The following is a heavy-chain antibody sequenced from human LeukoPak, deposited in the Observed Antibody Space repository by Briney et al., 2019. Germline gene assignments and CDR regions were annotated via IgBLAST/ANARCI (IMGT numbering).Heavy chain of an antibody. J-gene: IGHJ4*02. CDR2: ISYDGSNK. D-gene: IGHD2-8*01. CDR3: ARDAPHTNDGSYTHYFDY. V-gene: IGHV3-30*01. Sequence: GGSLRLSCAASGFTFSSYAMHWVRQAPGKGLECVAVISYDGSNKYYADSVKGRFTISRDNSKNTLYLQMNSLRAEDTAVYYCARDAPHTNDGSYTHYFDYWGQGTLVTVSS. CDR1: GFTFSSYA.